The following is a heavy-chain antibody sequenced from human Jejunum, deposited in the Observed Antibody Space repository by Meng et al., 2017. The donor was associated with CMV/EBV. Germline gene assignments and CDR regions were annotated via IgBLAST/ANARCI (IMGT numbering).Heavy chain of an antibody. CDR2: IEYDGSTK. D-gene: IGHD3-16*01. Sequence: LSCAASGFTFSTSGIHWVRQAPGKGLEWVSFIEYDGSTKNYADSVEGRFTISRDNSKNTVYLQMNSLRPEDTAVFYCARRGGLDVWGQGTTVTVSS. CDR1: GFTFSTSG. J-gene: IGHJ6*02. CDR3: ARRGGLDV. V-gene: IGHV3-30*02.